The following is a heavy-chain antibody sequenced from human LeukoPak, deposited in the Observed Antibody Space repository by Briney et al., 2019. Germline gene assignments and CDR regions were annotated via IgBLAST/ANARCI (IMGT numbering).Heavy chain of an antibody. J-gene: IGHJ3*02. CDR2: IKRDGSDK. Sequence: PGGSLRLSCAASGFTLSSFWMSWVRQAPGKGLEWVANIKRDGSDKNYVDPVKGRFTISRDNAKNSLYLDMSSLRVDDTAVYYCATEQKKTAMVTRYGFDIWGQGTMVTVSS. CDR3: ATEQKKTAMVTRYGFDI. CDR1: GFTLSSFW. V-gene: IGHV3-7*01. D-gene: IGHD2-2*01.